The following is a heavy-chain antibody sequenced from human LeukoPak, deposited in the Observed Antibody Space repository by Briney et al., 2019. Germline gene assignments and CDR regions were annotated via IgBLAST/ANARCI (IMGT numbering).Heavy chain of an antibody. J-gene: IGHJ5*02. D-gene: IGHD2-2*01. CDR2: INHSGST. CDR1: GGSFSGYY. V-gene: IGHV4-34*01. CDR3: ARGPIVVVPAGNWFDP. Sequence: SETLSLTCAVYGGSFSGYYWSWIRQPPGKGLEWIGEINHSGSTNYNPSLKSRVTISVDTSKNQFSLKLSSVTAADTAVYYCARGPIVVVPAGNWFDPWGQGTLVTVSS.